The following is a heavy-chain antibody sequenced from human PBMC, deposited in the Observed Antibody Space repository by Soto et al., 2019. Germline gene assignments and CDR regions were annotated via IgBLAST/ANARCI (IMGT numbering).Heavy chain of an antibody. CDR2: IYTSGST. D-gene: IGHD3-16*01. J-gene: IGHJ4*02. Sequence: QVQLQESGPGLVKPSETLSLTCTVSGGSISSYYWSWIRQPAGKGLEWIGRIYTSGSTNYNPSLKSRVTTSVDTSKYQFSLKLTSLTAADTAVYYCAREGRLGHFDYWGQGTLVTVSS. CDR1: GGSISSYY. V-gene: IGHV4-4*07. CDR3: AREGRLGHFDY.